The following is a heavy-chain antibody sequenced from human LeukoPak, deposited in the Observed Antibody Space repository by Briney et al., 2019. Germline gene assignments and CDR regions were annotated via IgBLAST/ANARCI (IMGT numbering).Heavy chain of an antibody. J-gene: IGHJ4*02. CDR3: AREKMTTITTIDY. V-gene: IGHV4-4*07. CDR2: IYISGTP. D-gene: IGHD4-11*01. CDR1: GVSISTYY. Sequence: PSDTLSLTCSVSGVSISTYYWTWIRQPAGKGLEWIGRIYISGTPNYNPSLRGRVTMSIDTSMNQFSLKLTSVTAADTAVYYCAREKMTTITTIDYWGQGTLVTVSS.